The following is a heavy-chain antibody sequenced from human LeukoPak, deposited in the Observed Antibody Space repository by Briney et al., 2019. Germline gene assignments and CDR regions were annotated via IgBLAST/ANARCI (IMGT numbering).Heavy chain of an antibody. V-gene: IGHV3-23*01. CDR1: GFTFSGYA. Sequence: GGSLRLSCAASGFTFSGYAMSWLRQAPAKGLEWISDISAGGDSTHYADSVKGRFTISRDNSKNTLYLQMNSLRAEDTAVYYCARNVSGQYFDIWGRGTLVTVSS. J-gene: IGHJ2*01. D-gene: IGHD2/OR15-2a*01. CDR3: ARNVSGQYFDI. CDR2: ISAGGDST.